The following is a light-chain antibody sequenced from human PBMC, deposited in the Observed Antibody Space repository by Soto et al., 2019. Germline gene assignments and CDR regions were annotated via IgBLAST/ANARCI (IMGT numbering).Light chain of an antibody. CDR2: AAS. J-gene: IGKJ1*01. Sequence: DIQMTQSPSFVSAPVGDRVTITCRASQDINTWLAWYQQKPGKAPKLLIYAASTLEGGVPSRFSGSGYGTDFTLTISDLQPEDFATYFCQQADSFPPAFGQGTRVEV. V-gene: IGKV1-12*01. CDR1: QDINTW. CDR3: QQADSFPPA.